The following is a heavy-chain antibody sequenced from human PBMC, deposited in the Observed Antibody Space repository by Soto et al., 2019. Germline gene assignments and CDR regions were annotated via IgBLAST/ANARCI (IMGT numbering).Heavy chain of an antibody. CDR1: GFTFNNYA. CDR2: ITGSGGDT. J-gene: IGHJ6*03. D-gene: IGHD6-19*01. CDR3: TKGSSGWSGYYYYYMDV. V-gene: IGHV3-23*01. Sequence: EVQLLESGGGLVQPGGSLRLSCAASGFTFNNYAMGWVRQAPGKGLDWVSIITGSGGDTSYADSVKGRFTISKDISKNTMYLQMNSLRADDTAVYYCTKGSSGWSGYYYYYMDVWGNGTTVTVSS.